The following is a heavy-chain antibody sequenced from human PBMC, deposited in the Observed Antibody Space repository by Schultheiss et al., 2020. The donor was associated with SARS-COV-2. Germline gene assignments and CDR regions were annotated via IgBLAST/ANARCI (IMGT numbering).Heavy chain of an antibody. V-gene: IGHV4-34*01. CDR2: INHSGST. J-gene: IGHJ3*02. CDR1: GFTFSSYW. CDR3: ARVRSGTDAFDI. Sequence: ESLKISCAASGFTFSSYWMHWIRQPPGKGLEWIGEINHSGSTNYNPSLKSRVTISVDTSKNQFSLKLSSVTAADTAVYYCARVRSGTDAFDIWGQGTMVTVSS. D-gene: IGHD3-10*01.